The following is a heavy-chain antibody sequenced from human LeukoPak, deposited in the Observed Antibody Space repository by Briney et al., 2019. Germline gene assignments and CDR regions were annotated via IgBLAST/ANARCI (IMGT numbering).Heavy chain of an antibody. Sequence: ASVKVSCTASGYTFTGYYMHWVRQAPGQGLEWMGWINPNSGGTNYAQKFQGRVTMTRDTSISTAYMELSRLRSDDTAVYYCARDYLPAPRYYYDSSGSPGDYWGQGTLVTVSS. CDR2: INPNSGGT. V-gene: IGHV1-2*02. CDR3: ARDYLPAPRYYYDSSGSPGDY. CDR1: GYTFTGYY. J-gene: IGHJ4*02. D-gene: IGHD3-22*01.